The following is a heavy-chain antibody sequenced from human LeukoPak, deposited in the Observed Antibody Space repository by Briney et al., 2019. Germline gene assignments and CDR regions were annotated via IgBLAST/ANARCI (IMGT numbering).Heavy chain of an antibody. D-gene: IGHD1-14*01. V-gene: IGHV4-59*12. CDR1: GGSISSYY. CDR2: IYYSGST. CDR3: AGGKDEPNYYYYYMDV. Sequence: SETLSLTCTVSGGSISSYYWSWIRQPPGKGLEWIGYIYYSGSTNYNPSLKSRVTISVDTSKNQFSLKLSSVTAADTAVYYCAGGKDEPNYYYYYMDVWGKGTTVTVSS. J-gene: IGHJ6*03.